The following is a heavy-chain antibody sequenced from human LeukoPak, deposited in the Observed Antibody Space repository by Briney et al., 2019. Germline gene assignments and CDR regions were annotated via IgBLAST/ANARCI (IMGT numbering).Heavy chain of an antibody. V-gene: IGHV3-64D*06. CDR3: VKSADDSYGPTFDY. CDR2: ISSNGGST. Sequence: PGGSLRLSCSASGFTFSSYAMHWVRQAPGKGLEYVSAISSNGGSTYYADSVKGRFTISRDNSKNTLYLQMSSLRAEDTAVYYCVKSADDSYGPTFDYWGQGTLVTVSP. CDR1: GFTFSSYA. D-gene: IGHD5-18*01. J-gene: IGHJ4*02.